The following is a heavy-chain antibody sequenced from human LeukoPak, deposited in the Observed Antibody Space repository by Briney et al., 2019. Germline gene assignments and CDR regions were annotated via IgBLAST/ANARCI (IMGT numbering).Heavy chain of an antibody. V-gene: IGHV4-61*08. D-gene: IGHD2-15*01. CDR2: VYCSGNS. CDR1: GVSVGSAGYY. CDR3: ARSQSQSGGYRYYFAY. J-gene: IGHJ4*02. Sequence: SGTLSLTCSVSGVSVGSAGYYWTWIRQPPGKGLEWVGYVYCSGNSNYNPILKSRVTMSLDPSNNQFSLKLSSVTAADTAVYYCARSQSQSGGYRYYFAYWGQGTLVAVSS.